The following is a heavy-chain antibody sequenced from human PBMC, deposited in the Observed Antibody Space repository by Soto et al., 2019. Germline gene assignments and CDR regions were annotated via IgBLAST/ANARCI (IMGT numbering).Heavy chain of an antibody. D-gene: IGHD3-10*01. CDR2: ISYDGSNK. Sequence: GGSLRLSCAASGFTFSSYGMHWVRQAPGKWLEWVAVISYDGSNKYYADSVKGRFTISRDNSKNTLYLQMNSLRAEDTAVYYCAKDRSLVRGPMPYWGQGXLVTVYS. CDR1: GFTFSSYG. CDR3: AKDRSLVRGPMPY. V-gene: IGHV3-30*18. J-gene: IGHJ4*02.